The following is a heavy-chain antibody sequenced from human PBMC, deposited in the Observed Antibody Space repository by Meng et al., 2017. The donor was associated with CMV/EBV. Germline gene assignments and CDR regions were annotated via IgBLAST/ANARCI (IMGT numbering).Heavy chain of an antibody. CDR1: GGTFSSYA. CDR2: IIPILGIA. CDR3: ASAGDITGTGRDYYYYYGMDV. J-gene: IGHJ6*02. V-gene: IGHV1-69*10. Sequence: SVKVSCKASGGTFSSYAISWVRQAPGQGLEWMGGIIPILGIANYAQKFQGRVTITADKSTSTAYMELNSLRSEDTAVYYCASAGDITGTGRDYYYYYGMDVWGQGTTVTVSS. D-gene: IGHD1-7*01.